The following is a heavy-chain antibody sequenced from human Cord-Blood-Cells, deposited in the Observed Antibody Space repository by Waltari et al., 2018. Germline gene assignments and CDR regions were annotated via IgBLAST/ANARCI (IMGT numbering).Heavy chain of an antibody. D-gene: IGHD6-19*01. CDR3: ARGGIAVAGMTHLDY. CDR2: INHSGWT. V-gene: IGHV4-34*01. CDR1: GGSFSGYY. Sequence: QVQLQQWGAGLLKPSETLSLTCAVYGGSFSGYYWSWIRQPPGKGLEWIGEINHSGWTNYNPSLSSRVTISVDTSKNQFSLKLSSVTAADTAVYYCARGGIAVAGMTHLDYWGQGTLVTVSS. J-gene: IGHJ4*02.